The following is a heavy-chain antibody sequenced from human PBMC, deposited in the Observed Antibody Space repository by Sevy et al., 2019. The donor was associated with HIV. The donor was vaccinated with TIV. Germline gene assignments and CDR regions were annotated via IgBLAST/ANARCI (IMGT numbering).Heavy chain of an antibody. CDR1: GFTFSSYS. CDR3: AREIPPTPYWDSSGASCYPDY. CDR2: ISSSSSYI. J-gene: IGHJ4*02. D-gene: IGHD2-15*01. V-gene: IGHV3-21*01. Sequence: GGSLRLSCAASGFTFSSYSMNWVRQAPGKGLEWVSSISSSSSYIYYADSVKGRFTISRDNAKNSLYLQMNSLRAEDTAVYYCAREIPPTPYWDSSGASCYPDYWGQGTLVTVSS.